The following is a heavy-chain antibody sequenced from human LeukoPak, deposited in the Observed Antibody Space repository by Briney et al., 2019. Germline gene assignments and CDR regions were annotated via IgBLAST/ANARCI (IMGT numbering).Heavy chain of an antibody. V-gene: IGHV4-38-2*01. CDR2: IYHSGST. J-gene: IGHJ5*02. CDR1: GYSISSGYY. Sequence: SETLSLTCAVSGYSISSGYYWGWIRQPPGKGLEWIGSIYHSGSTYYNPSLKSRVTISVDTSKNQFSLKLSSVTAADTAVYHCARRDPGGNWFDPWGQGTLVTVSS. D-gene: IGHD4-23*01. CDR3: ARRDPGGNWFDP.